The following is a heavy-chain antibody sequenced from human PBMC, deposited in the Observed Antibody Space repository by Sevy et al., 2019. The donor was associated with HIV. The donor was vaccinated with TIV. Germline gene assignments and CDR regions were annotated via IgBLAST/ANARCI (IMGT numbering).Heavy chain of an antibody. V-gene: IGHV4-59*01. CDR2: IYYSGST. CDR1: GGSISSYY. CDR3: ARGGAQGGPIVVVVAAPRVAFDI. D-gene: IGHD2-15*01. Sequence: SETLSLTCTVSGGSISSYYWSWIRQPPGKGLEWIGYIYYSGSTNYNPSLKSLVTISVDTSKNQFSLKLSSVTAADTAVYYCARGGAQGGPIVVVVAAPRVAFDIWGQGTMVTVSS. J-gene: IGHJ3*02.